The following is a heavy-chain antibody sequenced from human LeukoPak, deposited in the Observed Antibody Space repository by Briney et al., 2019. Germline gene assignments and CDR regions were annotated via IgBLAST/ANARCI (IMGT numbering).Heavy chain of an antibody. J-gene: IGHJ4*02. CDR1: GFSLSTSGVA. CDR2: IYWDDDK. CDR3: AHRRDGYNSLDY. Sequence: SGPTLVNPTQTLTLTCTFSGFSLSTSGVAVGWIRLPPGKALEWLGLIYWDDDKRYSPSLKSALTITKDTSKNQVVLTMTNMDPVDTATYYCAHRRDGYNSLDYWGQGTLVTVSS. D-gene: IGHD5-24*01. V-gene: IGHV2-5*02.